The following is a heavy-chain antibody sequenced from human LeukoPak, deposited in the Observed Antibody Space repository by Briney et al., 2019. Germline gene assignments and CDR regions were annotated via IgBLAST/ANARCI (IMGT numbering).Heavy chain of an antibody. V-gene: IGHV3-23*01. CDR2: ISGSGDIT. D-gene: IGHD6-19*01. J-gene: IGHJ4*02. CDR3: AKERVAGIDY. CDR1: GFTFSNHA. Sequence: PGGSLRLSCAASGFTFSNHALTWVRQAPGRGLEWVSDISGSGDITSYADSAKGGFTISRDNSENMLYLQMNSLRADDTAVYYCAKERVAGIDYWGQGTLVTVSS.